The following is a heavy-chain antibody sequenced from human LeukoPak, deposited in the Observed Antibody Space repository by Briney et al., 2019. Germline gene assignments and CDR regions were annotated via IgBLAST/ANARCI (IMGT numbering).Heavy chain of an antibody. J-gene: IGHJ4*02. V-gene: IGHV1-18*01. CDR1: GYTFTSYG. D-gene: IGHD3-22*01. Sequence: GASVKVSCKASGYTFTSYGISWVRQAPGQGLEWMGWISAYNGNTNYAQKLQGRVTMTTDTSTSTAYMELRSLRSDDTAVYYCARVTMIVVVINPSYWGQGTLVTVSS. CDR3: ARVTMIVVVINPSY. CDR2: ISAYNGNT.